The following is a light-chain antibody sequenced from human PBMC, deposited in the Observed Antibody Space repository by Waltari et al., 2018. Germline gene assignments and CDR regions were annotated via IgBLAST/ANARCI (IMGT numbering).Light chain of an antibody. CDR3: SSYTSSSTRV. J-gene: IGLJ2*01. CDR1: SSDVGGYNY. V-gene: IGLV2-14*03. CDR2: DVS. Sequence: QSALTQPASVSGSPGQSITISCTGTSSDVGGYNYVSWYQQHPGKAPKLMIYDVSNRPPVVSNRFSGSKSGNTASLTISGLQAEDEADYYCSSYTSSSTRVFGGGTKLTVL.